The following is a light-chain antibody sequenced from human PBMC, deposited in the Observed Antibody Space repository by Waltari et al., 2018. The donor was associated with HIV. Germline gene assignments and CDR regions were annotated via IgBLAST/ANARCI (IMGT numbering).Light chain of an antibody. CDR3: KQSNKGPLGIT. Sequence: EIVMTQSPATLSVSPGGRATLFCRASQSVSSNLAWYQQKPGQGPRLLIYGATTRATGFPARFGGSGSGTEFILTISSLQSEDFGVYYCKQSNKGPLGITFGQGTRLET. CDR1: QSVSSN. V-gene: IGKV3-15*01. CDR2: GAT. J-gene: IGKJ5*01.